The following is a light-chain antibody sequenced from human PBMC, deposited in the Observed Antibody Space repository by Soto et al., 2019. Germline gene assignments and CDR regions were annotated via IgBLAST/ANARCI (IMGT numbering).Light chain of an antibody. CDR3: QQYYNTPPT. Sequence: DIVMTQSPDSLAVSLGERATINCKSSQSVLYSSNNKNHLAWYQQKPGQPPKQLIYWASTRESGVPDRFSGNGSETNFPLTIMSLQNEDVAVYYGQQYYNTPPTFGQGAKVEIK. CDR1: QSVLYSSNNKNH. CDR2: WAS. V-gene: IGKV4-1*01. J-gene: IGKJ1*01.